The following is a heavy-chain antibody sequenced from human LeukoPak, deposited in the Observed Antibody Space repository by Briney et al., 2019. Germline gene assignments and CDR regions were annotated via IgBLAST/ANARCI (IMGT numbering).Heavy chain of an antibody. CDR1: GFTFSSYG. D-gene: IGHD3-22*01. CDR3: ARQEARGYLYEGLDY. Sequence: GGSLRLSCAASGFTFSSYGMSWVRQAPGKGLEGVSAISGRGGSTSYADSVKGRFTIDRDNSRNTVFLQMNSLRPDDTAVYSCARQEARGYLYEGLDYWGQGTLVTVSS. V-gene: IGHV3-23*01. CDR2: ISGRGGST. J-gene: IGHJ4*02.